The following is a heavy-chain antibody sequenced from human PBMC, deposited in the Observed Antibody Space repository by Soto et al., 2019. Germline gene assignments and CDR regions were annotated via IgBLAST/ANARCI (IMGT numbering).Heavy chain of an antibody. D-gene: IGHD6-25*01. CDR3: AKELSGLSY. CDR2: ISYDGSNK. V-gene: IGHV3-30*18. J-gene: IGHJ4*02. CDR1: GFTFSSYG. Sequence: QVQLVESGGGVVQPGRSLRLSCAASGFTFSSYGMHWVRQAPGKGLEWVAVISYDGSNKYYADSVKGRFTISRDNSKNTLYLQMNSLRAEDTAVYYCAKELSGLSYWGQGTLVTVFS.